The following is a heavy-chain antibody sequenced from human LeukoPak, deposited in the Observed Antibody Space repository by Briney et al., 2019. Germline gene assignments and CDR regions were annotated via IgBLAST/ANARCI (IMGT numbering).Heavy chain of an antibody. CDR1: GGSISSGSYY. V-gene: IGHV4-61*02. CDR2: IYTSGST. D-gene: IGHD3-22*01. CDR3: ARSHSSGYYYGY. Sequence: PSQTLSLTCTVSGGSISSGSYYWSWIRQPAGKGLEWIGRIYTSGSTNYNPSLKSRVTISLDTSKNQFSLKLSSVTAADTAVYYCARSHSSGYYYGYWGQGTLVTVSS. J-gene: IGHJ4*02.